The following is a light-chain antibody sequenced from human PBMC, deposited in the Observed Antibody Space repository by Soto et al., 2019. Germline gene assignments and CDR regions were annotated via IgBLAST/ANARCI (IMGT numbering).Light chain of an antibody. J-gene: IGKJ1*01. CDR2: GAS. CDR3: QQYNNWPPWT. Sequence: EIVMTQSPATLSVSPGERATLSCRVSQSVSSNFAWYQQKPGQAPRLLIYGASTRATGIPARFSGSGSGTECTLTISSLQSEDFAVYYCQQYNNWPPWTFGQGTNVDIK. V-gene: IGKV3-15*01. CDR1: QSVSSN.